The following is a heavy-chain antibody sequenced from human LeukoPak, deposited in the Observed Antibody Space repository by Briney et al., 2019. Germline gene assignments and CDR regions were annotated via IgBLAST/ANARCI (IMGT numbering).Heavy chain of an antibody. CDR1: GFTFSSYA. D-gene: IGHD4-17*01. CDR2: ISGSGGST. Sequence: PGGSLRLSCPASGFTFSSYAMSWVRQAPGKGLEWVSAISGSGGSTYYADSVKGRFTISRDNSKNTLYLQMNSLRAEDTAVYYCAKSGDDYGDYFDYWGQGTLVTVSS. V-gene: IGHV3-23*01. CDR3: AKSGDDYGDYFDY. J-gene: IGHJ4*02.